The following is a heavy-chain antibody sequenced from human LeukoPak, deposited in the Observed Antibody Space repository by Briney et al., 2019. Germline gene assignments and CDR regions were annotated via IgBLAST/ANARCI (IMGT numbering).Heavy chain of an antibody. CDR1: GGSFSGYY. V-gene: IGHV4-34*01. D-gene: IGHD1-14*01. J-gene: IGHJ4*02. CDR3: ARGPRYTRPVDY. Sequence: SETLSLTCAVYGGSFSGYYWNWIRQPPGKGLEWIGEINHSGSTNYNPSLKSRVTISVDTSKNQFSLKLSSVTAADTAVYYCARGPRYTRPVDYWGQGTLVTVSS. CDR2: INHSGST.